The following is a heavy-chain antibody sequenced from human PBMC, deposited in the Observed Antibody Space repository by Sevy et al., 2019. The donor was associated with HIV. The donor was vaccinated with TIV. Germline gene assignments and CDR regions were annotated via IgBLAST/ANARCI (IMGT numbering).Heavy chain of an antibody. CDR3: ATAPGYYDSAPFDY. J-gene: IGHJ4*02. Sequence: GGSLRLSCAVSGFTFSNAWMNWVRQAPGTGLQWVGLIKSKIDGETTDYVAPVKGRYTISRDDSTNTLYLQMNSLKTEDTGVYYCATAPGYYDSAPFDYWGPGTLVTVSS. CDR2: IKSKIDGETT. CDR1: GFTFSNAW. D-gene: IGHD3-22*01. V-gene: IGHV3-15*01.